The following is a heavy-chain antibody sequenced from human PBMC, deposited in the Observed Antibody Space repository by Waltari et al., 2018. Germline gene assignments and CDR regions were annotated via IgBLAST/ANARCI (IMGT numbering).Heavy chain of an antibody. D-gene: IGHD3-3*02. J-gene: IGHJ4*02. CDR2: IKQDGSET. V-gene: IGHV3-7*01. CDR1: GFTFSNYW. Sequence: EMQLVESGGGLVQPGWSLRLSCAASGFTFSNYWMNWVRQAPGKGLEWVANIKQDGSETNYVDSVKGRFTISRDNAKNSLFLQMNSLSAGDTAVYFCATSYHLWGQGTLVTVSS. CDR3: ATSYHL.